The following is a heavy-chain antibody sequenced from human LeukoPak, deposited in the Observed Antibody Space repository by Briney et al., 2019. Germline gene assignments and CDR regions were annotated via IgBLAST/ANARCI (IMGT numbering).Heavy chain of an antibody. D-gene: IGHD3-3*01. Sequence: GASVKVSCKASGGTFSSYAISWVRQAPGQGLEWMGGIIPIFGTANYAQKFQGRVTITTDESTSTAYMELSRLRSDDTAVYYCARDVHPYDFWTRFGYYYYMDVWGKGTTVTVSS. V-gene: IGHV1-69*05. CDR2: IIPIFGTA. CDR1: GGTFSSYA. CDR3: ARDVHPYDFWTRFGYYYYMDV. J-gene: IGHJ6*03.